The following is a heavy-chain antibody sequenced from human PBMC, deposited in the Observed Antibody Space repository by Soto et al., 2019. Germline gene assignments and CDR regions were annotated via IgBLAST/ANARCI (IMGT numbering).Heavy chain of an antibody. V-gene: IGHV4-59*01. CDR3: ARERYFDWLLYAFDI. CDR2: IYYSGST. CDR1: GGSISSYY. Sequence: SETLSLTCTVSGGSISSYYWSWIRQPPGKGLEWIGYIYYSGSTNYNPSLKSRVTISVDTSKNQFSLKLSSVTAADTAVYYCARERYFDWLLYAFDIWGKGTRVPVSS. D-gene: IGHD3-9*01. J-gene: IGHJ3*02.